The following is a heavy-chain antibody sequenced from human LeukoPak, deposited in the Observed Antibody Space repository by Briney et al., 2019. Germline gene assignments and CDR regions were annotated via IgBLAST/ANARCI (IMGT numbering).Heavy chain of an antibody. J-gene: IGHJ2*01. V-gene: IGHV3-9*01. D-gene: IGHD3-22*01. Sequence: GGSLRLSCAASGFTFDDYAMHWVRHAPGKGLEWVSGISWNSGSIGYADSVKGRFTISRDNAKNFLYLQMNSLRAEDTALYYCAKDTYDSSGYYSPLGYWYFDLWGRGTLVTVSS. CDR2: ISWNSGSI. CDR1: GFTFDDYA. CDR3: AKDTYDSSGYYSPLGYWYFDL.